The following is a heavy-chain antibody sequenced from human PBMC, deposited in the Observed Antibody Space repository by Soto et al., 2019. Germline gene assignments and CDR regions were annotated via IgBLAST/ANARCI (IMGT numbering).Heavy chain of an antibody. CDR3: AKDRVEYQLHSGTDFDY. D-gene: IGHD2-2*01. J-gene: IGHJ4*02. CDR1: GFTFSSYA. Sequence: PGGSLRLSCAASGFTFSSYAMSWVRQAPGKGLEWVSAISGSGGSTYYADSVKGRFTISRDNSKNTLYLQMNSLRAEDTAVYYCAKDRVEYQLHSGTDFDYWGQGTLVTVSS. CDR2: ISGSGGST. V-gene: IGHV3-23*01.